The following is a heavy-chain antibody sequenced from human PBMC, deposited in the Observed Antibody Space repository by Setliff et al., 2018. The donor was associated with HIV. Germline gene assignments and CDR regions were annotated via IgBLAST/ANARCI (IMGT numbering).Heavy chain of an antibody. CDR1: GGSISGYF. J-gene: IGHJ4*02. Sequence: SDTLSLTCTVSGGSISGYFWSWIRQPAGKGLEWIGRTFTSGITNYSPSLKSRVTMSVDTSKNQFSLNLTSVTAADTAVYYCAREPKGGDDRALDYWGQGTLVTVTS. CDR2: TFTSGIT. D-gene: IGHD3-16*01. CDR3: AREPKGGDDRALDY. V-gene: IGHV4-4*07.